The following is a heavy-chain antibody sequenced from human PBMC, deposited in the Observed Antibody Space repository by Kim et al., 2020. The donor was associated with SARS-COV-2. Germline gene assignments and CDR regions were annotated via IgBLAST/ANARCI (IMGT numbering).Heavy chain of an antibody. V-gene: IGHV4-59*13. Sequence: SETLSLTCTVSGGSISSYYWSWIRQPPGKGLEWIGYIYYSGSTNYNPSLKSRVTISVDTSKNQFSLKLSSVTAADTAVYYCARDRVGYFDLWGRGTLVTVSS. D-gene: IGHD2-15*01. J-gene: IGHJ2*01. CDR3: ARDRVGYFDL. CDR1: GGSISSYY. CDR2: IYYSGST.